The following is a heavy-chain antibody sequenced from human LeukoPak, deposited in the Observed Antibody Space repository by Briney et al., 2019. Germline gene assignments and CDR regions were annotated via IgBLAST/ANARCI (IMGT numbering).Heavy chain of an antibody. CDR2: KWYDGSNK. J-gene: IGHJ4*02. CDR1: GFTFSSHG. D-gene: IGHD6-19*01. V-gene: IGHV3-33*01. Sequence: PGRSLRLSCAASGFTFSSHGMHWVRQAPGKGLEWVAVKWYDGSNKYYADSVKGRLTISRDNSKNPLYLQMNSLRAEDTAVYYCARDGTGSNSGWYIHWGQGALVTVSS. CDR3: ARDGTGSNSGWYIH.